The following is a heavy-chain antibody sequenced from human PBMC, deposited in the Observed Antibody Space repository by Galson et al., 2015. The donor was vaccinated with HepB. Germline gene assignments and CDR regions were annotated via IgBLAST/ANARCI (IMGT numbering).Heavy chain of an antibody. CDR2: ISVYYGNT. CDR3: ARDFPATLGSGWHGHYYYGMDV. CDR1: GYTFSTYG. D-gene: IGHD6-19*01. J-gene: IGHJ6*02. Sequence: SVKVSCKASGYTFSTYGISWVRQAPGQGLEWMGWISVYYGNTNYAQKLQGRVTMTTDTSTSTAYMELRSLRSDDTAVYYCARDFPATLGSGWHGHYYYGMDVWGQGTTVTVSS. V-gene: IGHV1-18*01.